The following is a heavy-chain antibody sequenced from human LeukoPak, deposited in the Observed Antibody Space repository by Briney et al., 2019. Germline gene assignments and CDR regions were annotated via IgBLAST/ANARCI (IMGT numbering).Heavy chain of an antibody. V-gene: IGHV4-4*02. J-gene: IGHJ4*02. CDR2: IYHHGAT. D-gene: IGHD5-12*01. Sequence: ASETLSLTCAVSGGSISSNNWWSWVRQPPGQGLEWIGEIYHHGATNYNPSLKSRVTLSVDKSKNQFSLELSSVTAADTAVYYCARGPSVAAHLDYWGQGTLVTVSS. CDR1: GGSISSNNW. CDR3: ARGPSVAAHLDY.